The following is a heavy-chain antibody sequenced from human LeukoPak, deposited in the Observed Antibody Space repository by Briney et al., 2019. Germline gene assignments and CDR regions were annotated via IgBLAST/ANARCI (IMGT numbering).Heavy chain of an antibody. D-gene: IGHD3-3*01. V-gene: IGHV7-4-1*02. CDR3: AREPVLEWLLYYYYGMDV. J-gene: IGHJ6*02. Sequence: ASVKVSCKASGYTLTNYALSWVRQAPGQGLEWMGWINTNTGNPTYAQGFTGRFVFSLDTSVSTAYLQISSLKAEDTAVYYCAREPVLEWLLYYYYGMDVWGQGTTVTVSS. CDR2: INTNTGNP. CDR1: GYTLTNYA.